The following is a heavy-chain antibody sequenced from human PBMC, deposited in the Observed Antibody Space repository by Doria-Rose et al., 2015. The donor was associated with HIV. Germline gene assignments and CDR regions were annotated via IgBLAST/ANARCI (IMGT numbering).Heavy chain of an antibody. CDR3: ARARNYGFPHFFDF. D-gene: IGHD3-10*01. V-gene: IGHV4-30-4*01. CDR1: GDSISSGDSF. J-gene: IGHJ4*02. Sequence: QVQLQESGPGLVRPSQTLSLTCTVLGDSISSGDSFWSWIRQPPGKGPEWIGYISSSGTTYYYPSLRGRLTISLDASKTQCSLNLNSVTAADTAVYYCARARNYGFPHFFDFWGQGTLVTVSS. CDR2: ISSSGTT.